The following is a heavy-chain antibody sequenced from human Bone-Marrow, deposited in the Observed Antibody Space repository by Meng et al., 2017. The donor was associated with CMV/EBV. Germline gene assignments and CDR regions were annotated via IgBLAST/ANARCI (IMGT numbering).Heavy chain of an antibody. CDR2: ISYGGST. CDR3: ARIAAYYYDSSGYGDAFDI. V-gene: IGHV4-39*07. D-gene: IGHD3-22*01. CDR1: GASISSSSYF. Sequence: SETLSLTCTVSGASISSSSYFWDWIRQPPGKGLEWIGSISYGGSTYYNSSLKSRVTISVDMSKNQFSLKLSSVTAADTAVYYCARIAAYYYDSSGYGDAFDIWGQGTMVTVSS. J-gene: IGHJ3*02.